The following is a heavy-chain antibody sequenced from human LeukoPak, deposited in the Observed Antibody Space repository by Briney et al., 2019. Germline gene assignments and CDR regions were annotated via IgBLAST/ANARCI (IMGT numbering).Heavy chain of an antibody. CDR3: ARDVYYGSGPLGY. CDR2: IWYDGSNK. CDR1: GFTFSSYA. J-gene: IGHJ4*02. V-gene: IGHV3-33*08. Sequence: GGSLRLSCAASGFTFSSYAMHWVRQAPGKGLEWVAVIWYDGSNKYYADSVKGRFTISRDNSKNTLYLQMNSLRAEDTAVYYCARDVYYGSGPLGYWGQGTLVTVSS. D-gene: IGHD3-10*01.